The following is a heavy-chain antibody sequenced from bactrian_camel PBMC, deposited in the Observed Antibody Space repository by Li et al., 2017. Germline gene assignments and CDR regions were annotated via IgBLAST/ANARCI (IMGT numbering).Heavy chain of an antibody. D-gene: IGHD3*01. CDR3: AAATYVPHGSGTRCVVNI. J-gene: IGHJ4*01. V-gene: IGHV3S55*01. Sequence: HVQLVESGGGSVQAGGSLKLSCAASGYTYSSYCMGWFRQAPGKERELVSYIHHDGTITSADSAKGRFTISEDTSKNAVYLEMNNLQIDDTAVYYYAAATYVPHGSGTRCVVNIWGQGTQVTVS. CDR1: GYTYSSYC. CDR2: IHHDGTI.